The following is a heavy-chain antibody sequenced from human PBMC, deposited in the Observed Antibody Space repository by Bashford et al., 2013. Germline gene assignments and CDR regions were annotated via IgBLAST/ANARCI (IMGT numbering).Heavy chain of an antibody. Sequence: SSETLSLTCTVSGASISSYYWSWIRQSPGKGLEWIGYVYYSGSTYYNPSLKTRVTISVDTSKNQFSLKLRSVTAADTAVYYCARIYCTSTSCFSYFDYWGQGTPSPSPQ. CDR3: ARIYCTSTSCFSYFDY. J-gene: IGHJ4*02. CDR2: VYYSGST. V-gene: IGHV4-59*01. CDR1: GASISSYY. D-gene: IGHD2-2*01.